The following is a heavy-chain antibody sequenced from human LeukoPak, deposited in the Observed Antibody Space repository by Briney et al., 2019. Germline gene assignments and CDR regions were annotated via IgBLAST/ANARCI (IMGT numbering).Heavy chain of an antibody. CDR3: ARDPAPSPFFYYYGSGSYYNGKFDY. V-gene: IGHV3-30*04. D-gene: IGHD3-10*01. CDR2: ISYDGSNR. J-gene: IGHJ4*02. Sequence: PGGSLRLSCAASGFTFSSYAMHWVRQAPGKGLEWVAVISYDGSNRYYADSVKGRFTISRDNSKNTLYLQMNSLRAEDTAVYYCARDPAPSPFFYYYGSGSYYNGKFDYWGQGTLVTVSS. CDR1: GFTFSSYA.